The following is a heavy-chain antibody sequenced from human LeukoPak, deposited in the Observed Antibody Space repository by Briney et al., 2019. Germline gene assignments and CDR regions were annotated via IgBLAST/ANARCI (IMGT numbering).Heavy chain of an antibody. D-gene: IGHD3-10*01. V-gene: IGHV1-69*13. CDR2: IIPIFGTA. CDR1: GGTFSSYA. Sequence: ASVKVSCKASGGTFSSYAISWVRQAPGQGLEWMGGIIPIFGTANYAQKFQGRVTITADESTSTAYMELSSLRSEDTAVYYCARCPTGSRNWFDPWGQGTLVTVSS. J-gene: IGHJ5*02. CDR3: ARCPTGSRNWFDP.